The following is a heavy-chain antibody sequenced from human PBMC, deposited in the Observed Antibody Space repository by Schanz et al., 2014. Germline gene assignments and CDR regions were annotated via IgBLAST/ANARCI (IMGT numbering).Heavy chain of an antibody. J-gene: IGHJ3*02. V-gene: IGHV1-46*01. Sequence: QVQLVQSGAEVKKPGASVKVSCKASGYTFTSYSMHWVRQAPGQGLEWMGIINLSGGSTNNAQKFRGAVTLTTDTSTDTAYLELRSLRSDDTAVYYCARGGGPEDVFDIWGQGTILTVSS. D-gene: IGHD5-12*01. CDR1: GYTFTSYS. CDR3: ARGGGPEDVFDI. CDR2: INLSGGST.